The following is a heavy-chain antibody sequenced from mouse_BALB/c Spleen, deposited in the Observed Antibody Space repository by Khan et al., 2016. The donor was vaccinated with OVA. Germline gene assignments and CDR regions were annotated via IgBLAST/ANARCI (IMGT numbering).Heavy chain of an antibody. CDR2: IWGDGST. J-gene: IGHJ4*01. CDR1: GFSLSSYG. V-gene: IGHV2-3*01. CDR3: AKFNPDYCSMDY. Sequence: QVQLKQSGPGLVAPSESLSITCTVSGFSLSSYGVNWVRQPPGKGLEWLGVIWGDGSTNYHSGLKSRLTINKDNSKSQVFLKLNSLQTYDTATYYCAKFNPDYCSMDYWGQGTSVTVSA.